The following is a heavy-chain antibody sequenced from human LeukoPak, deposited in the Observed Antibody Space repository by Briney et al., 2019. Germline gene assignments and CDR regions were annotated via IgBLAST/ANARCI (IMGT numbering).Heavy chain of an antibody. CDR3: ARVPTYYYDSSGYYYFDY. CDR1: GGSFSGYY. J-gene: IGHJ4*02. Sequence: SETLSLTCAVYGGSFSGYYWSWIRQPPGKGLEWIGEINHSGSTNYNPSLKSRVTISVDTSKNQFSLKLSSVTAADTAVYYCARVPTYYYDSSGYYYFDYWGQGTLVTVSS. V-gene: IGHV4-34*01. CDR2: INHSGST. D-gene: IGHD3-22*01.